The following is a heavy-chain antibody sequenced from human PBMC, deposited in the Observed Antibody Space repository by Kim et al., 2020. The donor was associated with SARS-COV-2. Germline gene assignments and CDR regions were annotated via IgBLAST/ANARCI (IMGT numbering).Heavy chain of an antibody. CDR2: IKSKYDGETT. D-gene: IGHD1-26*01. CDR3: STHYSGTYFNY. V-gene: IGHV3-15*01. J-gene: IGHJ4*02. CDR1: GFTFSNAW. Sequence: GGSLRLSCAASGFTFSNAWMSWVRQAPGKGLEWVGRIKSKYDGETTDYAGPVKGRFTISRDDSKNTVYLQMNSLKIEDTAVYFCSTHYSGTYFNYWGQGT.